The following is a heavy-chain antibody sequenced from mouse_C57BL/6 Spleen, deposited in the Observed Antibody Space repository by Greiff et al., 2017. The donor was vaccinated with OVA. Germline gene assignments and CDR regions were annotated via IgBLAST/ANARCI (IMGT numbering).Heavy chain of an antibody. CDR2: INPNNGGT. CDR1: GYTFTDYN. Sequence: EVKLMESGPELVKPGASVKIPCKASGYTFTDYNMDWVKQSHGKSLEWIGDINPNNGGTIYNQKFKGKATLTVDKSSSTAYMELRSLTSEDTAVYYCARGGDWDVGWFAYWGQGTLVTVSA. V-gene: IGHV1-18*01. J-gene: IGHJ3*01. D-gene: IGHD4-1*01. CDR3: ARGGDWDVGWFAY.